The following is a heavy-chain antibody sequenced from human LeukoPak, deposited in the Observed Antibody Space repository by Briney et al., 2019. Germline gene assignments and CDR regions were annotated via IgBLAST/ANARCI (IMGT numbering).Heavy chain of an antibody. D-gene: IGHD4-17*01. CDR1: GFTFSSYG. J-gene: IGHJ6*03. Sequence: PGGSLRLSCAASGFTFSSYGMHWVRQAPGKGLEWVAFIRYDGSKKYYADSVKGRFTISRDNSKNTLYLQINTLRAEDTAVYYCAKGGAVTTFLYYHYHMDVWGKGTTISISS. CDR3: AKGGAVTTFLYYHYHMDV. V-gene: IGHV3-30*02. CDR2: IRYDGSKK.